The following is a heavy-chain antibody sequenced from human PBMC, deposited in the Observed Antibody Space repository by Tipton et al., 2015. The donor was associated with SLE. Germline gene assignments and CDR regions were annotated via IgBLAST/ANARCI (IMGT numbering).Heavy chain of an antibody. J-gene: IGHJ4*02. CDR3: ARDPNSGYYGVDY. CDR2: IYHSGST. Sequence: TLSLTCAVSGGSISSSHWWTWVRQPPGKGLEWIGEIYHSGSTSYNPSLKSRVTLSVDKSKNQFSRKLTSVTAADTAVYYCARDPNSGYYGVDYWGQGTLVTVSS. V-gene: IGHV4-4*02. CDR1: GGSISSSHW. D-gene: IGHD5-12*01.